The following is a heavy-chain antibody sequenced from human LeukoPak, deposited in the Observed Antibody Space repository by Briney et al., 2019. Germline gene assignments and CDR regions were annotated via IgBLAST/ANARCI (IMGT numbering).Heavy chain of an antibody. CDR2: IYYSGST. CDR1: GGSISSSSYY. V-gene: IGHV4-39*01. J-gene: IGHJ4*02. Sequence: SETLSLTCTVSGGSISSSSYYWGWIRQPPGKGLEWIGSIYYSGSTYYNPSLKSRVTISVDTSKNQFSLKLSSVTAADTAVYYCARLRPRGCWGQGTLVTVSS. CDR3: ARLRPRGC. D-gene: IGHD1-14*01.